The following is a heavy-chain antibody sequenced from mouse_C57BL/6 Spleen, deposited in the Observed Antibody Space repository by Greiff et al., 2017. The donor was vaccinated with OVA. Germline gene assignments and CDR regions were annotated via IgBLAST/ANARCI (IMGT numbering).Heavy chain of an antibody. CDR1: GYAFSSSW. CDR2: IYPEDGDT. CDR3: ARGASNWYFDV. J-gene: IGHJ1*03. Sequence: QVQLKESGPELVKPGASVKISCKASGYAFSSSWMNWVKQRPGKGLEWIGRIYPEDGDTNYNGKFKGKATLTADKSSSTAYMQLSSLTSEDSAVYFCARGASNWYFDVWGTGATVTVSS. D-gene: IGHD2-10*02. V-gene: IGHV1-82*01.